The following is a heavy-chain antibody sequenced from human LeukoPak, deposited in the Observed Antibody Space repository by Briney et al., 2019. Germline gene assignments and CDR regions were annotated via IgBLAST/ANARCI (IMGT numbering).Heavy chain of an antibody. D-gene: IGHD1-14*01. V-gene: IGHV3-7*01. CDR1: GFTFSSYW. CDR2: IKQDGSEK. Sequence: GGSLRLSCAASGFTFSSYWMSWVRQAPGKGLEWVANIKQDGSEKYYVDSVKGRFTISRDNAKNSLYLQMNSLSGEDTAVYYCARGRGSITDAFDIWGQGTMVTVSS. J-gene: IGHJ3*02. CDR3: ARGRGSITDAFDI.